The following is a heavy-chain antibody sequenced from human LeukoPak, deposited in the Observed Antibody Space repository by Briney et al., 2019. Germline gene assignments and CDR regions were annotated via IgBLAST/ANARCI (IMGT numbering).Heavy chain of an antibody. CDR2: ISGSGGST. J-gene: IGHJ4*02. Sequence: QPGGSLRLSCAASGFTFSSYAMSWVRQAPGKGLELVSAISGSGGSTYYADSVKGRFTISRDNSKNTLYLQMNSLRAEDTAVYYCAKPHCGGDCYGPDYWGQGTLVTVSS. CDR1: GFTFSSYA. V-gene: IGHV3-23*01. CDR3: AKPHCGGDCYGPDY. D-gene: IGHD2-21*02.